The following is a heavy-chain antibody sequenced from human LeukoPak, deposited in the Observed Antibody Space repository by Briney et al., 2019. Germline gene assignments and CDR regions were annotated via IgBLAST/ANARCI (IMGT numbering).Heavy chain of an antibody. D-gene: IGHD3-10*01. CDR3: ASQQSPLISHITMVRGVMNAGFAY. V-gene: IGHV1-69*06. Sequence: ASVKVSCKASGGTFSSYAISWVRQAPGQGLEWMGGIIPIFGTANYAQKFQGRVTITADKSTSTAYMELSSLRSEDTAVYYCASQQSPLISHITMVRGVMNAGFAYWGQGTLVTVSS. J-gene: IGHJ4*02. CDR2: IIPIFGTA. CDR1: GGTFSSYA.